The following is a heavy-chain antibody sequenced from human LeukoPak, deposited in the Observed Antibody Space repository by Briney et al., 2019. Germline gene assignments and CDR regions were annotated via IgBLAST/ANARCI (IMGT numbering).Heavy chain of an antibody. D-gene: IGHD1-26*01. CDR3: ARLVHSGSYYRGAYFDY. CDR1: GFTFSVTW. J-gene: IGHJ4*02. V-gene: IGHV3-7*01. CDR2: IKQDGSEK. Sequence: HTGGSLRLSCAASGFTFSVTWMSWVRQAPGKGLEWVANIKQDGSEKYYVDSVKGRFTISRDNAKNSLYLQMNSLRAEDTAVYYCARLVHSGSYYRGAYFDYWGQGTLVTVSS.